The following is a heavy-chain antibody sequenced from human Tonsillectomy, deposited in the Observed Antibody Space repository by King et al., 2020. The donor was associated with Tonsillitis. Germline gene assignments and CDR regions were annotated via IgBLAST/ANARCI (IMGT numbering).Heavy chain of an antibody. J-gene: IGHJ1*01. V-gene: IGHV4-4*02. Sequence: VPLPESGPGLVKPSGTLSLTCAVSGGSISSSNWWSWVRQPPGKGLEWIGEIYHSGSTNYNPSLKSRVTISVDKSKNQFSLRLSSVTAADTAVYYCARDVDYGEGYFQHWGQGTLVTVSS. CDR1: GGSISSSNW. D-gene: IGHD4-17*01. CDR3: ARDVDYGEGYFQH. CDR2: IYHSGST.